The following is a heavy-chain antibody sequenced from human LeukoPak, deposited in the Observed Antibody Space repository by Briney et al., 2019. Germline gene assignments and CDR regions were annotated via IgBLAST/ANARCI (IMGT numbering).Heavy chain of an antibody. Sequence: GGSLRLSCAASGFTFSNYAMSWVRQAPGKGLEWVSGISGSGGSTYYTDSVKGRFTISRDNSENTLFLQMNSLRAEDTAIYYCAKEGDNGGFFFLYYFDYWGQGALITVSS. CDR2: ISGSGGST. CDR3: AKEGDNGGFFFLYYFDY. CDR1: GFTFSNYA. D-gene: IGHD3-22*01. J-gene: IGHJ4*02. V-gene: IGHV3-23*01.